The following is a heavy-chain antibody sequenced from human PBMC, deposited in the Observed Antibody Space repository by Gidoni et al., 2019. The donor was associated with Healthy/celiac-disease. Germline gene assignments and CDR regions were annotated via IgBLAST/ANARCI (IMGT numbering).Heavy chain of an antibody. D-gene: IGHD3-10*01. CDR3: AREYMVRGVITY. J-gene: IGHJ4*02. V-gene: IGHV1-69*01. Sequence: QLQLVQSGAEVTKPGSSVTVSYKASGGTFSSYAISWVRQAPGQGLEWMGGIIPIFGTANYAQKFQGRVTITADESTSTAYMELSSLRSEDTAVYYCAREYMVRGVITYWGQGTLVTVSS. CDR2: IIPIFGTA. CDR1: GGTFSSYA.